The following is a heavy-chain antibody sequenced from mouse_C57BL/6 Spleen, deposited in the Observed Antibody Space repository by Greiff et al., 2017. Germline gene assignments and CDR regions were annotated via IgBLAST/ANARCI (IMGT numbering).Heavy chain of an antibody. CDR1: GFTFSDYG. CDR2: ISSGSSTI. Sequence: EVQLMESGGGLVKPGGSLKLSCAASGFTFSDYGMHWVRQAPEKGLEWVEYISSGSSTIYYADTVKGRFTISKDNAKNTLFLQMTSLRSEDAAMYYCARRIDCYYDYWGQGTTLTVSS. CDR3: ARRIDCYYDY. D-gene: IGHD2-3*01. V-gene: IGHV5-17*01. J-gene: IGHJ2*01.